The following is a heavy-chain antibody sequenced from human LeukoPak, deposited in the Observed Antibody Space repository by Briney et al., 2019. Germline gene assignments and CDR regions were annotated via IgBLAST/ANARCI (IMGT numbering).Heavy chain of an antibody. V-gene: IGHV1-18*01. Sequence: ASVKVSCEASGYTFTSYGISWVRQAPGQGLEWMGWISAYNGNTNYAQKLQGRVTMTTDTSTSTAYMELRSLRSDDTAVYYCARDRYCSGGSCYSTLLAFYYYYYMDVWGKGTTVTVSS. CDR1: GYTFTSYG. D-gene: IGHD2-15*01. CDR3: ARDRYCSGGSCYSTLLAFYYYYYMDV. CDR2: ISAYNGNT. J-gene: IGHJ6*03.